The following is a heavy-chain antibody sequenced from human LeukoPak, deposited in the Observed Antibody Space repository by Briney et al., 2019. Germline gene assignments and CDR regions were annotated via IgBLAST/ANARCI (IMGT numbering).Heavy chain of an antibody. CDR3: ARAPSGYDPSTFDY. Sequence: ASVKVSCKASGYTFTGYYMHWVRQAPGQGLEWMGWINPNSGGTNCAQKFQGRVTMTRDTSISTAYMELSRLRSDDTAVYYCARAPSGYDPSTFDYWGQGTLVTVSS. D-gene: IGHD5-12*01. V-gene: IGHV1-2*02. CDR1: GYTFTGYY. J-gene: IGHJ4*02. CDR2: INPNSGGT.